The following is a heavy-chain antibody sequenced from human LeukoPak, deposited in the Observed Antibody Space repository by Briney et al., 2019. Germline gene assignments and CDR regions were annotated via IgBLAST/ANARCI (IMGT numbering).Heavy chain of an antibody. J-gene: IGHJ4*02. CDR1: GYSFTFYW. CDR2: IYPGDSDT. V-gene: IGHV5-51*01. D-gene: IGHD3-10*01. Sequence: GESLKISCKGSGYSFTFYWIAWVRQMSGKGLEWMGIIYPGDSDTRYSPSFQGQVSISADKSINTACLQWSSLEASDTAIYYCARQDGSGIYYFDNWGQGTLVTVSS. CDR3: ARQDGSGIYYFDN.